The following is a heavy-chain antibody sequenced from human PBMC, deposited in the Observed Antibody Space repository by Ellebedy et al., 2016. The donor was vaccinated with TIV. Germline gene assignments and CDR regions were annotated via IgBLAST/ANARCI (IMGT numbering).Heavy chain of an antibody. CDR2: TYYRSKWNY. D-gene: IGHD1-26*01. V-gene: IGHV6-1*01. Sequence: MPSETLSLTCAISGDSVSSTSAGWMWIRQSPSRGLEWLGRTYYRSKWNYEYAPFVRGRISITADTSKNHFSLQLNSMSPDDTAVYYCARGVKYVGLNWFDPWGQGLLVIVS. CDR1: GDSVSSTSAG. J-gene: IGHJ5*02. CDR3: ARGVKYVGLNWFDP.